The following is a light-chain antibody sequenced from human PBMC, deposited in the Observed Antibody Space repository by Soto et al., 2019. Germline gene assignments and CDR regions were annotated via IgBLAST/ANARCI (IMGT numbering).Light chain of an antibody. J-gene: IGKJ3*01. V-gene: IGKV3-20*01. Sequence: EVVLTQSPGTLSLSAGERATLSCRASQSVADNHLAWYQQKPGQAPRLLIYDASTRAAGIPDRFSGSGSGKDFTLTISRLEPEDFGVYFCHHYTRSPIFTFGPGTTVD. CDR3: HHYTRSPIFT. CDR2: DAS. CDR1: QSVADNH.